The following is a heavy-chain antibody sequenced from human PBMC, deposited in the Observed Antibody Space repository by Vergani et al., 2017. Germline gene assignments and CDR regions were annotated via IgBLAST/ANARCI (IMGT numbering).Heavy chain of an antibody. CDR2: ISSSGSTI. J-gene: IGHJ5*02. Sequence: QVQLVESGGGLVKPGGSLRLSCAASGFTFSDYYMSWIRQAPGKGLEWVSYISSSGSTIYYADSVKGRLTISRDNAKNSLYLQMNSLRAEDTAVYYCASVPRGVVPAAIPWFNPWGQGTLVTVSS. CDR1: GFTFSDYY. D-gene: IGHD2-2*01. CDR3: ASVPRGVVPAAIPWFNP. V-gene: IGHV3-11*01.